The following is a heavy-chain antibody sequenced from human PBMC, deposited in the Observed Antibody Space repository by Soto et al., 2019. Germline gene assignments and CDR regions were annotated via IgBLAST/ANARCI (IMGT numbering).Heavy chain of an antibody. CDR3: ARRRGDIWAGSAGTLGY. V-gene: IGHV5-51*01. CDR2: IFPCDSDT. J-gene: IGHJ4*02. Sequence: PGESQKISSKGSEYSFTTQWICWGRQMPGKGLGWMLIIFPCDSDTKYSPSFQGQVTITADKSIGTAYLQWSRVKATDTSMYYAARRRGDIWAGSAGTLGYWGQGSLVTVSS. CDR1: EYSFTTQW. D-gene: IGHD3-9*01.